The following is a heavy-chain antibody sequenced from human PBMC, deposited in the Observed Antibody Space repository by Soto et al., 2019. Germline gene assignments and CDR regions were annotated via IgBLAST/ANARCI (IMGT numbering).Heavy chain of an antibody. D-gene: IGHD3-10*01. Sequence: QITLKESGPTLVKPTQTLTLTCTFSGFSLSGSSVGVGWIRQPPGKALEWLALIYWGDDKRFSPSLKSRLAISKDTSKNQVVLTMTNVDPVDTATYSCAHKPDYFGSGSPLFDYWGQGTLVTVSS. V-gene: IGHV2-5*02. CDR2: IYWGDDK. J-gene: IGHJ4*02. CDR3: AHKPDYFGSGSPLFDY. CDR1: GFSLSGSSVG.